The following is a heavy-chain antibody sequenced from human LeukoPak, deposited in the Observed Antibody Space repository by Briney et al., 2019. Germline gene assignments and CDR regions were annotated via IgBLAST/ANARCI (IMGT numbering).Heavy chain of an antibody. CDR3: ARDTLDEGVVFDY. D-gene: IGHD2-15*01. V-gene: IGHV4-39*02. J-gene: IGHJ4*02. CDR1: GGSISSSSYY. CDR2: IYYSGST. Sequence: SETLSLTCTVSGGSISSSSYYWGWIRQPPGKGLEWIGSIYYSGSTYYNPSLKSRVTISVDTSKNQFSLKLSSVTAADTAVYYCARDTLDEGVVFDYWGQGTLVTVSS.